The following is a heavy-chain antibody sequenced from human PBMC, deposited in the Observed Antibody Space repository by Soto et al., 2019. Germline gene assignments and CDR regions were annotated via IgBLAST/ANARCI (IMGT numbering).Heavy chain of an antibody. D-gene: IGHD6-19*01. CDR1: GGSISGSH. J-gene: IGHJ4*02. V-gene: IGHV4-59*01. CDR2: VYYTGST. CDR3: ARSVAVPGAHIDY. Sequence: SATLSLTCSVSGGSISGSHWSWIRQSPGKGLEWLGYVYYTGSTNYSPSLRSRVSISVDTSKNEFSLRLSSVTAADTAVYFCARSVAVPGAHIDYWGQGTQVTVSS.